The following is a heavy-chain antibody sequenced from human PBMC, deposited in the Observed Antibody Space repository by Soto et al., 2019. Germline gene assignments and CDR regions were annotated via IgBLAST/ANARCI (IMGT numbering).Heavy chain of an antibody. D-gene: IGHD3-10*01. CDR3: ARECFGDFV. CDR1: GLTLSDAW. J-gene: IGHJ4*02. CDR2: IKKKSDGAVT. V-gene: IGHV3-15*05. Sequence: EVQLVESGGGLVKPGGSLRLSCVGSGLTLSDAWMNWVRKIPGKGPGWVGRIKKKSDGAVTDYAALAKGRFTISRDDSENTVSLQMNSLKTEDTAVYYCARECFGDFVWGQGTLVTVSS.